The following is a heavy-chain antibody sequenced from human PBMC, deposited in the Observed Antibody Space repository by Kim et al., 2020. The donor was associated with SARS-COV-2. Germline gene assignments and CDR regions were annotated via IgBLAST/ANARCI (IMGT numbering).Heavy chain of an antibody. J-gene: IGHJ6*03. CDR3: SRSGDVDKNMIGDFHYMDV. Sequence: GGSLRLSCAATGFTSRRFPMHWVRQAPGKGLEWVALMSSDGSSIYNADSVKGRFTISRDNSKSTLYLQMNSLRAEDTAGYYCSRSGDVDKNMIGDFHYMDVWGRGTTVTVSS. CDR1: GFTSRRFP. D-gene: IGHD2-21*02. CDR2: MSSDGSSI. V-gene: IGHV3-30-3*01.